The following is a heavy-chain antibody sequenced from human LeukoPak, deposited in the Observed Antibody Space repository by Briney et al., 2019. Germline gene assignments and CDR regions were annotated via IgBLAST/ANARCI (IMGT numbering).Heavy chain of an antibody. J-gene: IGHJ4*02. D-gene: IGHD3-16*01. V-gene: IGHV3-30-3*01. CDR2: ISYDGSNK. CDR3: ARVGDDYLVY. CDR1: GFTFSSYA. Sequence: GGSLRLSCAASGFTFSSYAMSWVRQVPGKGLEWVAVISYDGSNKYYADSVKGRFTISRDNSKNTLYLQMNSLRAEDTAVYYCARVGDDYLVYWGQGTLVTVSS.